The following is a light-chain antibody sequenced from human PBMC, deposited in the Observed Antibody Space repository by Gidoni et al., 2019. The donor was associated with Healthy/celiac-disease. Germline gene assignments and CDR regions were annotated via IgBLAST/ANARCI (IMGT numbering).Light chain of an antibody. CDR1: SSDVGSYNL. CDR3: CSYAGSSTLVV. J-gene: IGLJ2*01. CDR2: EGS. Sequence: QSALTQPASESGSPGQSITISCTGTSSDVGSYNLVSWYQQPPGKAPKLMIYEGSKRPSGVSNRFSGSKSGNTASLTISGLQAEDEADYYCCSYAGSSTLVVFGGGTKLTVL. V-gene: IGLV2-23*01.